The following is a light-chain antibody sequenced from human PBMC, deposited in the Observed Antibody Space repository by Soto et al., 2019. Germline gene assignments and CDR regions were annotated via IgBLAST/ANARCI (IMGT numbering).Light chain of an antibody. V-gene: IGLV2-14*02. J-gene: IGLJ1*01. CDR3: SSYTTSSTRV. CDR1: GSDVGSFDL. Sequence: QSALTQPASVSGSPEQSITISCTGPGSDVGSFDLVSWYQQHPGKAPKLIIYEVSNRPSGVSNRFSGSKSGNTASLTISGLQAEDEADYYCSSYTTSSTRVFGTGTKLTVL. CDR2: EVS.